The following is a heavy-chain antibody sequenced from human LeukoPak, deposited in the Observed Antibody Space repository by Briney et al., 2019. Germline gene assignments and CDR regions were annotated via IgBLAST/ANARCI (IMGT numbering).Heavy chain of an antibody. D-gene: IGHD6-19*01. Sequence: GGSLRLSCAASGFTVGLYWMSWVRRAPGKGLEWVANINQDGSENYSVDSVKGRFTISRDNAKSSLYLQMNSLRVEDTAVYYCTRNPQWLSYSMDVWGQGTTVTVSS. V-gene: IGHV3-7*01. J-gene: IGHJ6*02. CDR2: INQDGSEN. CDR1: GFTVGLYW. CDR3: TRNPQWLSYSMDV.